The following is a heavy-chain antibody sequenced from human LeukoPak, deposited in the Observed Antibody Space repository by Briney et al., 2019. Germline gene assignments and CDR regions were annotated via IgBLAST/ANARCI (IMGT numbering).Heavy chain of an antibody. D-gene: IGHD2-2*01. CDR1: GFTFSSYG. CDR2: ISYDGSNK. J-gene: IGHJ5*02. Sequence: GGSLRLSCAASGFTFSSYGMHWVRQAPDKGLEWVAVISYDGSNKYYADSVKGRFTISRDNSKNTLYLQMNSLRAEDTAVYYCAKADCSSTSCYVLWFDPWGQGTLVTVSS. V-gene: IGHV3-30*18. CDR3: AKADCSSTSCYVLWFDP.